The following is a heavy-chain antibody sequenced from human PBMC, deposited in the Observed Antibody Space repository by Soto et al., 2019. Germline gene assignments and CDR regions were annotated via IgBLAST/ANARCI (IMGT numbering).Heavy chain of an antibody. CDR3: ARRARPDFYYMDV. D-gene: IGHD6-6*01. Sequence: EVQLSESGGGLAQPGGPLRLSCAASGFTLIGYAMDWVRQAPGKGLEYVSGISSNGVGTYYANSVQRRCTICRDNSKNTVYRQMGSLTTEDMAVYYCARRARPDFYYMDVWGKGATVTVSS. CDR2: ISSNGVGT. V-gene: IGHV3-64*01. CDR1: GFTLIGYA. J-gene: IGHJ6*03.